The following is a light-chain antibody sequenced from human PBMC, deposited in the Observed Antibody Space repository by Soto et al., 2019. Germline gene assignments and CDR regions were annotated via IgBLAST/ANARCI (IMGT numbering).Light chain of an antibody. V-gene: IGLV2-14*01. Sequence: QSALTQPASVSGSPGQSITISCTGTSSDVGGYNYVSWYQQHPGKAPKLMIYGVTNRPSGVYNRFSGYKSGNTASLTISGLQAEDEADYYCSSYTSSTTLSVVFGGGTKLTVL. J-gene: IGLJ2*01. CDR1: SSDVGGYNY. CDR3: SSYTSSTTLSVV. CDR2: GVT.